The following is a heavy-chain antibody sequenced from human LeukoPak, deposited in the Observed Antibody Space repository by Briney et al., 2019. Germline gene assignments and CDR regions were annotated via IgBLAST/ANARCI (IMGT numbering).Heavy chain of an antibody. V-gene: IGHV3-23*01. CDR3: AKSRTAAVAGGFDY. J-gene: IGHJ4*02. D-gene: IGHD6-19*01. CDR1: GFTFRTYA. CDR2: ITTSGGST. Sequence: PGGSLRLSCAASGFTFRTYAMSWVRQAPGKGLEWVSGITTSGGSTYYADSVKGRFTISRDNSKNTLHLEMNSLRAEDTAVYYCAKSRTAAVAGGFDYWGQGTLVTVSS.